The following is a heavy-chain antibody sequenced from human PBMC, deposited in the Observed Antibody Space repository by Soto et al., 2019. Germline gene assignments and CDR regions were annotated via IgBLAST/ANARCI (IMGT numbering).Heavy chain of an antibody. CDR2: INPSGGST. Sequence: WASVKVSCKASGGTFSSYAISWVRQAPGQGLEWMGIINPSGGSTSYAQKFQGRVTMTRDTSTSTVYMELSSLRSEDTAVYYCARAQQLELRPIGYWGQGTLVTVSS. J-gene: IGHJ4*02. CDR1: GGTFSSYA. D-gene: IGHD1-7*01. CDR3: ARAQQLELRPIGY. V-gene: IGHV1-46*01.